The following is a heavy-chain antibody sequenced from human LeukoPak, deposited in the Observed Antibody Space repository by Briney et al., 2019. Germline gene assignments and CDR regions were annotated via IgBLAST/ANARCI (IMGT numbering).Heavy chain of an antibody. CDR2: YSSSGTIT. D-gene: IGHD3-3*01. CDR1: GFTFDDYA. Sequence: GGSLRLSCAASGFTFDDYAMHWGRQAPGKGREWGSVYSSSGTITYYADSVKGRFTISRDNSKNTLHLQMNSLRAEDTAVYYCAKVGRSGYYINSYFDLWGRGTLVTVSS. J-gene: IGHJ2*01. CDR3: AKVGRSGYYINSYFDL. V-gene: IGHV3-23*01.